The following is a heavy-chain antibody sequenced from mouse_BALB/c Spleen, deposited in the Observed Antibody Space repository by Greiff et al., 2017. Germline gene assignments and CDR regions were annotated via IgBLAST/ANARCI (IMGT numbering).Heavy chain of an antibody. CDR2: IDPENGNT. CDR1: GFNIKDYY. D-gene: IGHD1-2*01. V-gene: IGHV14-1*02. Sequence: VQLKESGAELVRPGALVKLSCKASGFNIKDYYMHWVKQRPEQGLEWIGWIDPENGNTIYDPKFQGKATITADTSSNTAYLQLSSLTSEDTAVYYCASITTGRYYFDYWGQGTTLTVSS. CDR3: ASITTGRYYFDY. J-gene: IGHJ2*01.